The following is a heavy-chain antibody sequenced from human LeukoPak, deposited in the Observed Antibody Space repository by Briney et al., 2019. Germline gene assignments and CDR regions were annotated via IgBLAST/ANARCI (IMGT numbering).Heavy chain of an antibody. CDR1: GVTFSSYE. CDR2: ISSSGDSV. D-gene: IGHD6-19*01. J-gene: IGHJ4*02. V-gene: IGHV3-48*03. Sequence: GGSLRLSCAASGVTFSSYEMTWVRQAPGEGLEWISYISSSGDSVHYADSVKGRFTISRDNTKNSLDLQMNSLRAEDTAVYYCARVPGSSGWNYYFDYWGQGTLVTVSS. CDR3: ARVPGSSGWNYYFDY.